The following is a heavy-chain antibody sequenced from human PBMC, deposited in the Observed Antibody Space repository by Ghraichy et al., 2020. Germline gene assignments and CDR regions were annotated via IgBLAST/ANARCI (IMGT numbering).Heavy chain of an antibody. Sequence: GGSLRLSCAASGFTFSSYSMKWVRQAPGKGLEGVSSISSSSSYIYYADSVKGRFTISRDNAKNSLYLQMNSLRAEDTAVYYCARVRWFGEGTSGFGYWGQGTLVTVSS. CDR1: GFTFSSYS. J-gene: IGHJ4*02. D-gene: IGHD3-10*01. CDR2: ISSSSSYI. V-gene: IGHV3-21*01. CDR3: ARVRWFGEGTSGFGY.